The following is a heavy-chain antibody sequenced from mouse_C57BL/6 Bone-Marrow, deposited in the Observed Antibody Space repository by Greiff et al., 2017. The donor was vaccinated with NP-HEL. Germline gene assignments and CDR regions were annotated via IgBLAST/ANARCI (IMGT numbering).Heavy chain of an antibody. J-gene: IGHJ4*01. CDR3: ARIYDGYLYAMDY. CDR2: IYWDDDN. V-gene: IGHV8-12*01. D-gene: IGHD2-3*01. Sequence: QVTLKESGPGILQSSQTLSLTCSFSGFSLSTSGMGVSWIRQPSGKGLAWLAHIYWDDDNRYTPSLKSRLTISKDTSRNQVFLKITSVDTADTATYYCARIYDGYLYAMDYWGQGTSVTVSS. CDR1: GFSLSTSGMG.